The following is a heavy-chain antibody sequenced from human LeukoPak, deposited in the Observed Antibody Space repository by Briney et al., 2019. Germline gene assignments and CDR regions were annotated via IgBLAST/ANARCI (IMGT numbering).Heavy chain of an antibody. CDR2: ILYDGSNK. V-gene: IGHV3-33*01. D-gene: IGHD5-12*01. CDR1: GFTFSSYG. J-gene: IGHJ2*01. Sequence: GGSLRLSCAASGFTFSSYGMHWVRQAPGKGLEWVAVILYDGSNKYYADSVKGRFTISRDNSENTLYLQMNSLRAEDTAVYYCAREYNWYFDLWGRGTLVTVSS. CDR3: AREYNWYFDL.